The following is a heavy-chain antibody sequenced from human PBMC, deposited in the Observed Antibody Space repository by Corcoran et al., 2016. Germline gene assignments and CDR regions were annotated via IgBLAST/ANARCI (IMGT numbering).Heavy chain of an antibody. V-gene: IGHV4-34*01. J-gene: IGHJ4*02. CDR1: GGSFSGYY. CDR2: INHSGST. CDR3: ARPRAAADYDY. Sequence: QVQLQQWGAGLLKPSETLSLTCAVYGGSFSGYYWSWIRQPPGKGLEWIGEINHSGSTNYNPSLKSRVTISVDTSKNQFSLKLSSVTAADKAGYYCARPRAAADYDYWGQGTLVTVSS. D-gene: IGHD6-25*01.